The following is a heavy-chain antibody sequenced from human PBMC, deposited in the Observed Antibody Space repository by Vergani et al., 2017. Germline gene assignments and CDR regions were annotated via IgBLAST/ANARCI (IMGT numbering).Heavy chain of an antibody. CDR1: GFTFDDYT. CDR3: AKTQAHYYDNGVFDY. D-gene: IGHD3-22*01. Sequence: EVQLVESGGVVVQPGGSLRLSCAASGFTFDDYTMHWVRQAPGKGLEWVSLISWDGGSTYYADSVKGRFTISRDNSKNSLYLQMNSLRTEDTALYYCAKTQAHYYDNGVFDYWGQGTLVTVSS. CDR2: ISWDGGST. J-gene: IGHJ4*02. V-gene: IGHV3-43*01.